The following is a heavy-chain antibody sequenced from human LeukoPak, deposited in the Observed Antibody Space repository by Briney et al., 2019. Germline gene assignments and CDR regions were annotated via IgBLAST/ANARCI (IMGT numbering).Heavy chain of an antibody. V-gene: IGHV4-39*07. CDR1: GDSISSTNYY. CDR3: ARTAGRPHYYYYMDV. CDR2: IYYSGRT. Sequence: PSETLSLTCTVSGDSISSTNYYWGWIRQPPGKGLEWIGSIYYSGRTYYNPSLKSRVTISIDMSKNQFSLKLSSVTDADTAVYYCARTAGRPHYYYYMDVWGKGTTVTISS. D-gene: IGHD6-19*01. J-gene: IGHJ6*03.